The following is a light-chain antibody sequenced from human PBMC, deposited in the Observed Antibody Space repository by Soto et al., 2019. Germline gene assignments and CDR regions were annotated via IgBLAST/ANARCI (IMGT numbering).Light chain of an antibody. CDR2: GNS. CDR3: PSYDTSLSGWV. V-gene: IGLV1-40*01. Sequence: QSVLTQPPSVSGAPGQRVTISCTGSSSNIGAGYNVHWYQQLPGTAPKLLIHGNSNRPSGVPDRFSGSKSGTSASLAITGLQDEDESDYYCPSYDTSLSGWVFGGGTKLTVL. J-gene: IGLJ3*02. CDR1: SSNIGAGYN.